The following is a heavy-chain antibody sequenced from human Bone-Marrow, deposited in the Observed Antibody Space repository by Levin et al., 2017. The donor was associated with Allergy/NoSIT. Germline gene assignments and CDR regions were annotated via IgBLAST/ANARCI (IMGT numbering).Heavy chain of an antibody. CDR1: GGTLTNYS. CDR2: FIPIFGSA. D-gene: IGHD5-18*01. J-gene: IGHJ6*02. CDR3: ATDGGSVDTVMGNYHYRGLDV. V-gene: IGHV1-69*13. Sequence: SVKVSCKASGGTLTNYSVNWVRQAPGRGLEWMGVFIPIFGSAEYAQKFQGRLTITADESSTTVYMELRSLTSEERAIYYCATDGGSVDTVMGNYHYRGLDVWGQGTAVTVSS.